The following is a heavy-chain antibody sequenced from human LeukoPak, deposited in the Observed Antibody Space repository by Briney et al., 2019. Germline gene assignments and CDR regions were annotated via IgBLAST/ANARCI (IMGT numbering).Heavy chain of an antibody. CDR3: ASTYCSSTSCYGRPWFDP. D-gene: IGHD2-2*01. CDR1: GGSISGYY. CDR2: FYYSGST. J-gene: IGHJ5*02. V-gene: IGHV4-59*01. Sequence: PSETLSLTCTVSGGSISGYYWSWIRQPPGKGLEWIGYFYYSGSTSYNPSLKSRVSISVDTSKNQFSLKLTSVTAADTAVYYCASTYCSSTSCYGRPWFDPWGQGTLVTVSS.